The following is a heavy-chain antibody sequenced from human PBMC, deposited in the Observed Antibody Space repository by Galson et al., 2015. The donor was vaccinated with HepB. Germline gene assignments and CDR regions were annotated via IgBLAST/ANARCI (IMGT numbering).Heavy chain of an antibody. CDR1: GFTFDDFA. V-gene: IGHV3-9*01. Sequence: SLRLSCAASGFTFDDFAIHWVRQTPGKGLEWVSGIGWNGAYIDYAASVKDRFAISRDNAKTSVNLRMDSLEAEDTVLYYCAKARSTNAYKVFDFWSQGILVAVSS. CDR2: IGWNGAYI. D-gene: IGHD5-24*01. J-gene: IGHJ4*02. CDR3: AKARSTNAYKVFDF.